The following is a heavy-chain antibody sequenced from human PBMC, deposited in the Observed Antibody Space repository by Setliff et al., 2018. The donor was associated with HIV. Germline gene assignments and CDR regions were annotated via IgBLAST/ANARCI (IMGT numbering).Heavy chain of an antibody. CDR3: TQSQHLQYQMAAFDI. V-gene: IGHV3-23*01. CDR1: GFTFSNYA. D-gene: IGHD1-1*01. CDR2: TSGSGGHT. J-gene: IGHJ3*02. Sequence: PGGSLRLSCAVSGFTFSNYAMNWVRQAPGKGLEWVSGTSGSGGHTYYAESVKGRFTISRDKSKNTLYLQMNSLRAEDTAVYYCTQSQHLQYQMAAFDIWGQGTKVTVSS.